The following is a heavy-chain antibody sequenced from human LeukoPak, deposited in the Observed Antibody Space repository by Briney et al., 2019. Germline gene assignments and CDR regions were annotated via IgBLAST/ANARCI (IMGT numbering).Heavy chain of an antibody. J-gene: IGHJ4*02. V-gene: IGHV4-39*07. D-gene: IGHD6-19*01. Sequence: SETLSLTCTVSGGSISSSSYYWGWIRQPPGKGLEWIGSIYYSGSTYYNPSLKSRVTISVDTSKNQFSLKLSSVTAADTAVYYCARESILIAVAGTVDYWGQGTLVTVSS. CDR1: GGSISSSSYY. CDR3: ARESILIAVAGTVDY. CDR2: IYYSGST.